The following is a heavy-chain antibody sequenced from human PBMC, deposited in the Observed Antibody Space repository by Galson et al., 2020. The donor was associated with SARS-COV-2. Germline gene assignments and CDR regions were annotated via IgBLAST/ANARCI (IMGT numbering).Heavy chain of an antibody. J-gene: IGHJ4*02. CDR2: IYFLGKT. Sequence: SQTLSLTCTVSGDSISKSGHYWAWIRQPPGKGLEWIGNIYFLGKTFYNRSLKSRLTMSVDTPKNRFSLNLNSMSAADTAVYYCARVGPPYYYYLPGYHFDHWGQGTLVTVSS. V-gene: IGHV4-39*07. D-gene: IGHD3-9*01. CDR1: GDSISKSGHY. CDR3: ARVGPPYYYYLPGYHFDH.